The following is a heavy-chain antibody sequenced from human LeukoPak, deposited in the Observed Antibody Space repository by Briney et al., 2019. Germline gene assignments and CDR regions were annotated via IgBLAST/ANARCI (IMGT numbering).Heavy chain of an antibody. CDR3: ARGGGAIAT. D-gene: IGHD3-16*01. CDR1: GDSVSSNSVG. J-gene: IGHJ5*02. CDR2: TYYRSKLYN. Sequence: SQTLSLTCAISGDSVSSNSVGWSWIRQSPSRGLEWLGRTYYRSKLYNDYAVSVKSRITINPDTSKNQLSLQLNSVTPEDTAVYYCARGGGAIATWGQGTLVTVSS. V-gene: IGHV6-1*01.